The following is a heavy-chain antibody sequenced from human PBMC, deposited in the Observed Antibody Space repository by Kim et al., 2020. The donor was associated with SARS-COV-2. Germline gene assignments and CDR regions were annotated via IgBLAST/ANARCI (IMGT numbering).Heavy chain of an antibody. D-gene: IGHD2-21*02. V-gene: IGHV4-61*01. J-gene: IGHJ4*02. CDR2: IYYSGST. Sequence: SETLSLTCTVSGGSVSSGSYYWSWIRQPPGKGLEWIGYIYYSGSTNYNPSLKSRVTISVDTSKNQFSLKLSSVTAADTAVYYCASYPVVTAGSKTSTDYWGQGTLVTVSS. CDR1: GGSVSSGSYY. CDR3: ASYPVVTAGSKTSTDY.